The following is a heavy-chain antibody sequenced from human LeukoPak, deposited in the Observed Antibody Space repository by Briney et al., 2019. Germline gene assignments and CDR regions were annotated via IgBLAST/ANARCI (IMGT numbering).Heavy chain of an antibody. Sequence: ASVKVSCXVSGYTFTDYYMHWVQQARGKGLEWMGLVNPEDGETIYAEKFQGRVTITADTSTDTAYMELSSLRSEDTAVYYCATAWELPLFDYWGQGTLVTVSS. D-gene: IGHD1-26*01. CDR2: VNPEDGET. J-gene: IGHJ4*02. CDR3: ATAWELPLFDY. CDR1: GYTFTDYY. V-gene: IGHV1-69-2*01.